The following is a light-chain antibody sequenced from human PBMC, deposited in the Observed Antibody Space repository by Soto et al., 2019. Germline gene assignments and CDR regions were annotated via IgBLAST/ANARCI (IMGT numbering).Light chain of an antibody. CDR1: RSNIGTYA. Sequence: QSVLTQSPSASVTPGQRVTISCSGSRSNIGTYAVNWYQQLPGAAPTLLIFRNHQRPSGVPDRFSGSKSGTSASLAISGPQSEDDAEYYWAAWDASLRAVVFGGGTKLTVL. CDR2: RNH. CDR3: AAWDASLRAVV. V-gene: IGLV1-44*01. J-gene: IGLJ2*01.